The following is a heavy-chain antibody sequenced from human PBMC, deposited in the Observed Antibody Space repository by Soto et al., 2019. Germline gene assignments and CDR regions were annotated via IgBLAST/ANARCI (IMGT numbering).Heavy chain of an antibody. CDR1: GFTFSSYW. D-gene: IGHD3-3*01. J-gene: IGHJ6*03. V-gene: IGHV3-7*01. Sequence: EVQLVESGGGLVQPGGSLRLSGAASGFTFSSYWISWVRQGPEKGLGWVANLKQDGNDLYFVGSVKGRFTISRDNAKDSLDLHRSGLRADDTGGYYCARTIVGVVTHPSYMDVWGKGTTVTVSS. CDR3: ARTIVGVVTHPSYMDV. CDR2: LKQDGNDL.